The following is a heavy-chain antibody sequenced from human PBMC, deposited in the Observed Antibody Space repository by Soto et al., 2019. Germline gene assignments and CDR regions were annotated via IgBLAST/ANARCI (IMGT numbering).Heavy chain of an antibody. CDR3: ARGEGYGSGSHYYGMDV. Sequence: PSETLSLTCAVYGGSFSGYYWSWIRQPPGKGLEWIGEINHSGSTNYNPSLKSRVTISVDTSKNQFSLKLSSVTAADTAVYYCARGEGYGSGSHYYGMDVWGQGTTVTVSS. V-gene: IGHV4-34*01. J-gene: IGHJ6*02. CDR2: INHSGST. D-gene: IGHD3-10*01. CDR1: GGSFSGYY.